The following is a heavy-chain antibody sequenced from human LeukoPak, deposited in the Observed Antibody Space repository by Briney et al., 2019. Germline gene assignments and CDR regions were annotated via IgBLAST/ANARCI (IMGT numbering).Heavy chain of an antibody. CDR1: GGSFSGYY. J-gene: IGHJ6*02. V-gene: IGHV4-34*01. CDR2: INHSGST. D-gene: IGHD4-11*01. Sequence: PSETLSLTCAVYGGSFSGYYWSWIRQPPGKGLEWIGEINHSGSTNYNPSLKSRVTISVDTSKNQFSLKLSSVTAADTAVYYCASYRNHVPPDGMDVWGQGTTVTVSS. CDR3: ASYRNHVPPDGMDV.